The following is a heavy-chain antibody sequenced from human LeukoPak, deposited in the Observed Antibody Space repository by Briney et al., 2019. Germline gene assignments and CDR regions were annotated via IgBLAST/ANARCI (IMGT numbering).Heavy chain of an antibody. Sequence: EESLRISCKGSGYSFTDYYISWVRQMPGKGLEWMAKIDPRDSYTHYSPSFQGHVTISVDKSVTTAYLLWSSLEASDSATYYCARQGVMTSYSSALDVWGHGTTVTVS. J-gene: IGHJ6*02. V-gene: IGHV5-10-1*01. CDR2: IDPRDSYT. CDR3: ARQGVMTSYSSALDV. CDR1: GYSFTDYY. D-gene: IGHD3-9*01.